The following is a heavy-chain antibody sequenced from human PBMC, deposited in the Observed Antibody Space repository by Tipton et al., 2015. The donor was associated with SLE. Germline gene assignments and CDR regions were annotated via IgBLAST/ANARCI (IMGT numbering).Heavy chain of an antibody. CDR2: ISSSSSTI. Sequence: TLRLSCAASGFTFSSYSMNWVRQAPGKGLEWVSYISSSSSTIYYADSVKGRFTISRDNAKNSLYLQMNSLRDEDTAVYYCARLGDFMISFGGVDSWGQGTLFTVSS. CDR1: GFTFSSYS. V-gene: IGHV3-48*02. J-gene: IGHJ4*02. D-gene: IGHD3-16*01. CDR3: ARLGDFMISFGGVDS.